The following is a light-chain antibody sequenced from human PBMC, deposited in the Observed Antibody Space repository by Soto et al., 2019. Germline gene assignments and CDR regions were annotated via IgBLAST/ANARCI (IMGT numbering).Light chain of an antibody. CDR1: SSNIGAGYD. Sequence: QAVLTQPPSVSGAPGQRVIISCTGSSSNIGAGYDVHWYQQVPGTAPKLLIYANNNRPSGVPDRFSGSKSGTSASLAITGLHSEDEADYYCAAWDGSLHGYVFGTGTKLTVL. CDR3: AAWDGSLHGYV. V-gene: IGLV1-40*01. CDR2: ANN. J-gene: IGLJ1*01.